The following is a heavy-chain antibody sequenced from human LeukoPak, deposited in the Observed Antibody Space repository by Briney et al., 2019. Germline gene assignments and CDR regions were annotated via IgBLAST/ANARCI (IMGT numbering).Heavy chain of an antibody. D-gene: IGHD6-13*01. CDR3: ARDSACSSTWGQFGY. CDR2: ISYDGSSQ. J-gene: IGHJ4*02. Sequence: GGSLRLSCAASGFTFSTYGMHWVRQAPGKGLEWVAVISYDGSSQYYSDSVKGRSTISRDNSKNAVYLRMNSLRPEDTAVYYCARDSACSSTWGQFGYWGQGTLVTVSS. V-gene: IGHV3-30*03. CDR1: GFTFSTYG.